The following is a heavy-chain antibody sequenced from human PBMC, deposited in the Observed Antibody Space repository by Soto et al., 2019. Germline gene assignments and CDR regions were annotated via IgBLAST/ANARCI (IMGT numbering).Heavy chain of an antibody. CDR3: ARYYDFWSGYCWFDS. J-gene: IGHJ5*01. D-gene: IGHD3-3*01. CDR1: GGSISSGDYY. V-gene: IGHV4-30-4*01. Sequence: SETLSLTCTVSGGSISSGDYYWSWIRQPPGKGLEWIGYIYYSGSTYYNPSLKSRVTISVDTSKNQFSLKLSSVTAADTAVYYCARYYDFWSGYCWFDSWGQGTLVTVSS. CDR2: IYYSGST.